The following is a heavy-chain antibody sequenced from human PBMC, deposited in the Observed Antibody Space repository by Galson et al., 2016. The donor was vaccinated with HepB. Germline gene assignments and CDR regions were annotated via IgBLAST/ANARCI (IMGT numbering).Heavy chain of an antibody. V-gene: IGHV1-3*01. CDR1: GYTFTNYA. CDR3: ARDYVVPATTPDGFDY. D-gene: IGHD2-2*01. J-gene: IGHJ4*02. Sequence: SVKVSCKASGYTFTNYAMHWVRQAPGQRLEWMGWINAGNGNTKYSQKFQGRVTITRDTSASTAYMELSSLRSEDTAVYYWARDYVVPATTPDGFDYWGQGTLVTVSS. CDR2: INAGNGNT.